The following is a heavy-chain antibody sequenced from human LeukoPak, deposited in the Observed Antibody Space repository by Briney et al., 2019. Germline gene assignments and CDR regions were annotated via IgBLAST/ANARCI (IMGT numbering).Heavy chain of an antibody. V-gene: IGHV4-59*01. CDR2: IYYSGST. J-gene: IGHJ4*02. D-gene: IGHD4-23*01. CDR3: ARIGGTFAFDY. Sequence: SETLSLTCTVFGGSISSYFWSWIRQPPGKGLEWIGYIYYSGSTNYNPSLKSRVTISVDTSKNQFSLKLSSVTAADTAVYYCARIGGTFAFDYWGQGTLVTVSS. CDR1: GGSISSYF.